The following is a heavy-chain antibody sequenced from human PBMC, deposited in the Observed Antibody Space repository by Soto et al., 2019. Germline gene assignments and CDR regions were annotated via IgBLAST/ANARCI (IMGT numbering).Heavy chain of an antibody. CDR3: ARDRHWYGSGGPFYPAGSFDI. CDR1: GGSITSYY. D-gene: IGHD6-19*01. V-gene: IGHV4-59*01. CDR2: IFHGLGP. Sequence: QVHLLQSGPGLVKPSETLSLTCTFSGGSITSYYWSWIRQPPGKGLEWIGYIFHGLGPNYNSSLRGLVSISVDTSKYQLSLELRSLTAADTAVYYCARDRHWYGSGGPFYPAGSFDIWGQGTMVAVST. J-gene: IGHJ3*02.